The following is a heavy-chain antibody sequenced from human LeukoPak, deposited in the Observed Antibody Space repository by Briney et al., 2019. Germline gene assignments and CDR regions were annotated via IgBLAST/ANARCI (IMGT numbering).Heavy chain of an antibody. V-gene: IGHV3-48*01. CDR3: ARDRAAAGTHSFDY. D-gene: IGHD6-13*01. CDR2: ISSSSSSI. J-gene: IGHJ4*02. Sequence: PGGSLRLSCAASGSTFSSYSMNWVRQAPGKGLEWVSYISSSSSSIYYADSVKGRFTISRDNAKNSLYLQMNSLRAEDTAVYYCARDRAAAGTHSFDYWGQGTLVTVSS. CDR1: GSTFSSYS.